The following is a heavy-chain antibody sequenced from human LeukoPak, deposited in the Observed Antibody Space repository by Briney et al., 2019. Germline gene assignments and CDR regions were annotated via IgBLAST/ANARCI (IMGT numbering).Heavy chain of an antibody. V-gene: IGHV1-69*13. J-gene: IGHJ4*02. CDR2: IIPIFGTA. CDR3: ARDDYGDTEGDY. Sequence: ASVKVSCKASGGTFSSYAISWVRQAPGPGLEWMGGIIPIFGTANYAQKFQGRVTITADESTSTAYMELSSLRSEDTAVYYCARDDYGDTEGDYWGQGTLVTVSS. CDR1: GGTFSSYA. D-gene: IGHD4-17*01.